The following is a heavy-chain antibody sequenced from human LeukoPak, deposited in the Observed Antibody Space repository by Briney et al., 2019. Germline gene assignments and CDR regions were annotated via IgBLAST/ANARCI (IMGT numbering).Heavy chain of an antibody. CDR2: ISLSSASI. V-gene: IGHV3-21*01. CDR3: ARVWGYRNGFDY. Sequence: GGSLRLSCAASGFAFSTYSMNWVRQPPGKGLEWVASISLSSASIYYADSVKGRFTISRDNAKNSLYLQMNSLRDEDTAVYYCARVWGYRNGFDYWGQGTLVTVSS. CDR1: GFAFSTYS. J-gene: IGHJ4*02. D-gene: IGHD5-12*01.